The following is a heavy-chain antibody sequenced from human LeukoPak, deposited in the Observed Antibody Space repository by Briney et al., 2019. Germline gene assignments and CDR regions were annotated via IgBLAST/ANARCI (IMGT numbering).Heavy chain of an antibody. CDR1: GFTVSGFY. CDR3: ARGVFDSGAYSHDAFDV. V-gene: IGHV3-53*01. D-gene: IGHD3-22*01. J-gene: IGHJ3*01. CDR2: TYSAETS. Sequence: GGSLRLSCAASGFTVSGFYLHWVRQAPGKGLEWVSGTYSAETSYYADPVRGRFTISRDNSRSTVSLEMNNLGAEDTAVYYCARGVFDSGAYSHDAFDVWGRGTMVTVSS.